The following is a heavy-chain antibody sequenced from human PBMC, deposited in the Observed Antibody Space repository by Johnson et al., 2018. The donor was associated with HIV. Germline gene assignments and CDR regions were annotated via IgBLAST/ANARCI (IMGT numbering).Heavy chain of an antibody. Sequence: VQLVESGGGVVQPGRSLRLSCAASGFTFSSSAMHWVRQAPGKGLEWVAVISYDGSNKYYADSVKGRFTISRDNSKNTLYLQMNSLRAEDTAVYYCAKCGDADAFDIWGQGTMVTVSS. J-gene: IGHJ3*02. V-gene: IGHV3-30-3*02. CDR2: ISYDGSNK. CDR1: GFTFSSSA. CDR3: AKCGDADAFDI. D-gene: IGHD3-10*01.